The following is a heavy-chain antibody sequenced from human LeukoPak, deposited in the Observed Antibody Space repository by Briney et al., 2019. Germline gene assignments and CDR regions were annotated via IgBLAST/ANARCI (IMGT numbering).Heavy chain of an antibody. CDR1: GGSVSSGSYY. V-gene: IGHV4-61*01. CDR3: ARDGQDYGDYDSYYGMDV. CDR2: IYYSGST. J-gene: IGHJ6*04. Sequence: SETLSLTSTVSGGSVSSGSYYWSWIRQPPGKGLEWIGYIYYSGSTNYNPSLKSRVTISIDTSKNQFSLKLTSVTAADTAVYYCARDGQDYGDYDSYYGMDVWGKGTTVTVSS. D-gene: IGHD4-17*01.